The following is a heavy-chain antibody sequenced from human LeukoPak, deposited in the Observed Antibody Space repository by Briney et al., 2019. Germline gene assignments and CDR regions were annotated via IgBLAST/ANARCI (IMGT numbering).Heavy chain of an antibody. CDR2: IYHSGST. Sequence: KASETLSLTCAVSGYSISSGYYWGWIRPPPGKGLEWIGSIYHSGSTFYHPSLKSRVTISVDTSKNQLSLKLTSVTAADTAVYYCARLKSILAADWGQGTLVTVSS. CDR3: ARLKSILAAD. D-gene: IGHD2-21*01. V-gene: IGHV4-38-2*01. J-gene: IGHJ4*02. CDR1: GYSISSGYY.